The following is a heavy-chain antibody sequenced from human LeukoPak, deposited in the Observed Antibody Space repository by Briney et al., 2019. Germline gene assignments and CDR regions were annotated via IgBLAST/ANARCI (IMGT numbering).Heavy chain of an antibody. CDR3: ARVPKYYYASSGYYPRDY. V-gene: IGHV4-34*01. CDR2: INHSGST. J-gene: IGHJ4*02. CDR1: GGSFSGYY. D-gene: IGHD3-22*01. Sequence: SETLSLTCAVYGGSFSGYYWSWIRQPPGKGLEWIGEINHSGSTNYNPSLKSRVTISVDTSKNQFSLKLSSVTAADTAVYYCARVPKYYYASSGYYPRDYWGQGTLVTVSS.